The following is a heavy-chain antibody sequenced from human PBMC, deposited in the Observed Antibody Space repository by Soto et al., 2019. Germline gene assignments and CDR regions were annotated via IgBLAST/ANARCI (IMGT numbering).Heavy chain of an antibody. CDR2: IYWNDDK. V-gene: IGHV2-5*01. J-gene: IGHJ4*02. D-gene: IGHD6-13*01. CDR3: AHRRSTIAAAGSFDY. CDR1: GFSLSTSRVG. Sequence: QITLKESGPPLVKPTQTLTLTCTFSGFSLSTSRVGVGWIRQPPGKALEWLALIYWNDDKRSSPSLKSRLTITKDTSKNQVVLTMTNMDPVDTATYYCAHRRSTIAAAGSFDYWGQGTLVTVSS.